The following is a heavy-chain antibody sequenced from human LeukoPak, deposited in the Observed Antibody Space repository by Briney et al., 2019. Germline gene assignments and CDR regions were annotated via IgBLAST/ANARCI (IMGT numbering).Heavy chain of an antibody. D-gene: IGHD3-10*01. V-gene: IGHV3-23*01. CDR3: AKSSGTMVQGANWFDP. CDR1: GFTFSSYA. CDR2: ISGSGGST. J-gene: IGHJ5*02. Sequence: GGSLRLSCAASGFTFSSYAMSWVRHAPGKGLEWVSAISGSGGSTYYADSVKGRFTISRDNSKNTLYLQMNSLRAEDTAVCYCAKSSGTMVQGANWFDPWGQGTLVTVSS.